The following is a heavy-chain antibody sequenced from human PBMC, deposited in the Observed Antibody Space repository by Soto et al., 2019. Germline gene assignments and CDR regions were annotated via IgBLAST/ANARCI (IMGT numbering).Heavy chain of an antibody. Sequence: EVQLLDSGGGWVQPGGSLRLSCVASGFVFSDYAMSWVRQAPGKGLEWVSAISAGGSDTYYADSVKGRFTVSRVNSKNTLYLQLNTLRAEDTAIYYCASVPIWFGRSSCYTEGFDSWGQGPLVNVS. D-gene: IGHD6-13*01. CDR2: ISAGGSDT. V-gene: IGHV3-23*01. CDR1: GFVFSDYA. CDR3: ASVPIWFGRSSCYTEGFDS. J-gene: IGHJ4*02.